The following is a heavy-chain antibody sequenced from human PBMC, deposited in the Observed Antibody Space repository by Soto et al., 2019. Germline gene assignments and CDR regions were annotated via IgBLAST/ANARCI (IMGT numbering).Heavy chain of an antibody. D-gene: IGHD6-19*01. Sequence: QVQLVQSGAEVKKPGASVKVSCKASGYTLSNYAITWVRQAPGQGLEWMGWISGYNGNTNYAQKLQGRVTMTTDTSMSTVYMELRSLRSDDTAVYYCARDTTYSSGWNFDYWGQGTLVTVSS. CDR3: ARDTTYSSGWNFDY. CDR1: GYTLSNYA. J-gene: IGHJ4*02. CDR2: ISGYNGNT. V-gene: IGHV1-18*01.